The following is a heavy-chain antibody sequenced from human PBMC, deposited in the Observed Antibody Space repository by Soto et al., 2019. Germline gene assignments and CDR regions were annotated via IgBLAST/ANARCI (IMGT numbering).Heavy chain of an antibody. V-gene: IGHV1-3*01. CDR1: GYTFTSYA. D-gene: IGHD3-22*01. Sequence: GASVKVSCKASGYTFTSYALHWVRQAPGQRLEWMGWINAGDGNTKYSQKFQGRVTITRDTSASTAYMELSSLRSEDTAVYYCARVAAGGYYYFAFWGQGTLVTVSS. CDR3: ARVAAGGYYYFAF. J-gene: IGHJ4*02. CDR2: INAGDGNT.